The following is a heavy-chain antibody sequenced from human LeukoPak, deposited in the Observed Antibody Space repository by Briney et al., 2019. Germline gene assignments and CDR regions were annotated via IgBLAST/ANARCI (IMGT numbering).Heavy chain of an antibody. CDR3: ARDSTAVAGKFDY. CDR2: ISGSGGST. D-gene: IGHD6-19*01. J-gene: IGHJ4*02. Sequence: GGSLRLSCAASGFTFTNAWMSWVRQAPGKGLEWVSAISGSGGSTYYADSVKGRFTISRDNSKNTLYLQMNSLRAEDTAVYYCARDSTAVAGKFDYWGQGTLVTVSS. CDR1: GFTFTNAW. V-gene: IGHV3-23*01.